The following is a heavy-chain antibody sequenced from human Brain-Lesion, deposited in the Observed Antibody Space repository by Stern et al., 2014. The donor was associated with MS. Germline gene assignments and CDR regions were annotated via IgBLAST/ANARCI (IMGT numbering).Heavy chain of an antibody. CDR3: ARDQRGITIFGVVTDYYYLGMDV. D-gene: IGHD3-3*01. CDR1: GYIFTGYY. CDR2: INPNNGGT. V-gene: IGHV1-2*02. Sequence: VQLVESGAEVKKPGASVKVSCKTSGYIFTGYYIQWVRQAPGQGLEWMAWINPNNGGTKYAQKFQGRVTMSRDTSISTAYVELISLTSDDTAVYYCARDQRGITIFGVVTDYYYLGMDVWGQGTTVTVSS. J-gene: IGHJ6*02.